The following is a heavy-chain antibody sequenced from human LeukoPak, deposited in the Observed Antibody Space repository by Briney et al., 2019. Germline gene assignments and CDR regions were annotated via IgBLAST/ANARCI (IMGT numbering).Heavy chain of an antibody. D-gene: IGHD6-19*01. CDR3: ARVGQWLDFDY. CDR1: VGSFSSGIHS. J-gene: IGHJ4*02. V-gene: IGHV4-30-2*01. CDR2: IYHSGSI. Sequence: SETLSLTRAVSVGSFSSGIHSWSWVRRPPGKGLEWIGYIYHSGSIYYNPSLKSRVTISVDKSKNHFSLKLNSVTAADTAVYYCARVGQWLDFDYWGQGTLVTVSS.